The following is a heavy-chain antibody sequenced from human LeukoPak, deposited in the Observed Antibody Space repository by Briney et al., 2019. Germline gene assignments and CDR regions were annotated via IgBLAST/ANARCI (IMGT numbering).Heavy chain of an antibody. CDR1: GFTFSNHY. CDR3: AREGASSYSPNYYMDV. D-gene: IGHD2-2*01. J-gene: IGHJ6*03. V-gene: IGHV3-11*04. CDR2: ISSSGSTI. Sequence: GGSLRLSCAASGFTFSNHYMSWIRQAPGKGLEWVSYISSSGSTIYYADSVKGRFTISRDNAKNSLYLQMNSLRAEDTAVYYCAREGASSYSPNYYMDVWGKGTTVTVSS.